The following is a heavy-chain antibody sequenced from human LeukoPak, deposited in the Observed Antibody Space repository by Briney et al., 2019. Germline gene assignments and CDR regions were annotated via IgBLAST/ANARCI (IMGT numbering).Heavy chain of an antibody. CDR1: GGPFSGYF. CDR3: ARVVYSGSYYGWFDP. Sequence: SETLSLTCAVSGGPFSGYFWSWIRQSSGKGLEWIGEIHNSGTTNYNPSLKSRVTISVDTSKNQFSLKLSSVTAADTAVYYCARVVYSGSYYGWFDPWGQGTLVTVSS. D-gene: IGHD1-26*01. J-gene: IGHJ5*02. CDR2: IHNSGTT. V-gene: IGHV4-34*01.